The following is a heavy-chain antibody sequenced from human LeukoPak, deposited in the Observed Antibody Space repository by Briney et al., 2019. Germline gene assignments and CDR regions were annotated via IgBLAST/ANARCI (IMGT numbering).Heavy chain of an antibody. D-gene: IGHD2-21*01. CDR3: ARDLQARVALYSPDF. V-gene: IGHV1-46*01. CDR1: GYTFTTYY. Sequence: GASVKVSCKASGYTFTTYYMHWVRQAPGQGLEWMGIINPDSGSTNYAQNFQGRVTMTRDTSTSTLYMELSSLKSEDTAVYYCARDLQARVALYSPDFWGQGTLVTVSS. J-gene: IGHJ4*02. CDR2: INPDSGST.